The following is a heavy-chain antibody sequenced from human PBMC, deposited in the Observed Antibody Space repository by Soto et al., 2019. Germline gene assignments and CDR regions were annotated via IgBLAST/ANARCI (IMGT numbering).Heavy chain of an antibody. Sequence: KSSETLSLTCTVSGGSISSGGYYWSWIRQHPGKGLEWIGYIYYSGSTYYNPSLKSRVTISVDTSKNQFSLKLSSVTAADTAVYYCARGGYSYASFDYWGQGTLVTVSS. J-gene: IGHJ4*02. V-gene: IGHV4-31*03. CDR1: GGSISSGGYY. D-gene: IGHD5-18*01. CDR3: ARGGYSYASFDY. CDR2: IYYSGST.